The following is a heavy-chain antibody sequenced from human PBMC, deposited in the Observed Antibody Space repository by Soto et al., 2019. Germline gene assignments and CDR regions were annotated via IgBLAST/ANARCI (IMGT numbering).Heavy chain of an antibody. CDR2: IYYSGST. CDR3: ARVRVGYFDY. D-gene: IGHD3-10*01. Sequence: ETLSLTCTVSGGSISSGDYYWSWIRQPPGKGLEWIGYIYYSGSTNYNPSLKSRVTISVDTSKNQFSLKLSSVTAADTAVYYCARVRVGYFDYWGQGTLVTVSS. CDR1: GGSISSGDYY. V-gene: IGHV4-61*08. J-gene: IGHJ4*02.